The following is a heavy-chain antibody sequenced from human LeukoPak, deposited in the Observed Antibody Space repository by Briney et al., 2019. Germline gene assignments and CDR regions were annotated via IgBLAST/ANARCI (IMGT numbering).Heavy chain of an antibody. D-gene: IGHD6-6*01. CDR3: AREPYSSSSGGGYYFDH. CDR2: ISYDGSNK. J-gene: IGHJ4*02. CDR1: GFTLSSYA. Sequence: PGRSLRLSCAASGFTLSSYAMHWVRQAPGKGPEWVAVISYDGSNKYYADSVKGRFTISRDNSKNTLYLQMNSLRAEDTAVYYCAREPYSSSSGGGYYFDHWGQGTLVTVSS. V-gene: IGHV3-30*01.